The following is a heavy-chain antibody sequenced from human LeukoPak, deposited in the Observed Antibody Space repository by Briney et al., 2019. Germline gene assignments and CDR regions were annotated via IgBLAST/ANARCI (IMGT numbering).Heavy chain of an antibody. Sequence: SETLSLTCAVYGGSFSGYYWSWIRQPPGKGLEWIGEINHSGSTNYNPSLKSRVTISVDTPKNQFSLKLSSVTAADTAVYYCARATTVPDYWAREPWSPSPQ. CDR1: GGSFSGYY. D-gene: IGHD4-17*01. V-gene: IGHV4-34*01. J-gene: IGHJ4*02. CDR2: INHSGST. CDR3: ARATTVPDY.